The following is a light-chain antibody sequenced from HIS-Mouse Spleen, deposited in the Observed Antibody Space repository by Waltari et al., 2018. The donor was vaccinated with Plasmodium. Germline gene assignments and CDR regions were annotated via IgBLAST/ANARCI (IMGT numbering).Light chain of an antibody. Sequence: QSVLTQPPSVSGAPGQRVTIPCTGTSSNIGAGSAVHGYHLPPGTAPKLLIYGNSNRPSGFPDRFSGSKSGTAASLAITGLQAEDEADYYCQSYDSSLSRVFRTGTKVTVL. J-gene: IGLJ1*01. V-gene: IGLV1-40*01. CDR3: QSYDSSLSRV. CDR2: GNS. CDR1: SSNIGAGSA.